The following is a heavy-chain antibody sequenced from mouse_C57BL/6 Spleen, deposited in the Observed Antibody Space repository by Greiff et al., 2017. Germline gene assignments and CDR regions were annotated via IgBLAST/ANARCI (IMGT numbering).Heavy chain of an antibody. CDR1: GYTFTSYW. J-gene: IGHJ2*01. Sequence: QVQLQQSGAELVKPGASVKLSCKASGYTFTSYWMHWVKQRPGQGLEWIGMIHPNSGSTNYNEKFKSKATLTVDKSSSTAYMQLSSLTSEDSAVYYCARWSGNYYFDYWGQGTTLTVSS. V-gene: IGHV1-64*01. D-gene: IGHD2-1*01. CDR3: ARWSGNYYFDY. CDR2: IHPNSGST.